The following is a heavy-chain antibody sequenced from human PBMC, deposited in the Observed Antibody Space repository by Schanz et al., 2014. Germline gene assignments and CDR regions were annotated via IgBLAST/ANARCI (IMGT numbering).Heavy chain of an antibody. CDR1: GFTFSSHW. J-gene: IGHJ3*02. CDR2: INSVGSNT. CDR3: AKGRFGELSAFDI. Sequence: EVQLVQSGGGLVQPGGSLRLSCAASGFTFSSHWMHWVRQDPGKGLVWVARINSVGSNTDYADSVRGRFTISRDNSKTTVYLQMNSLRAEDTAVYYCAKGRFGELSAFDIWGQGTMXTVSS. V-gene: IGHV3-74*01. D-gene: IGHD3-10*01.